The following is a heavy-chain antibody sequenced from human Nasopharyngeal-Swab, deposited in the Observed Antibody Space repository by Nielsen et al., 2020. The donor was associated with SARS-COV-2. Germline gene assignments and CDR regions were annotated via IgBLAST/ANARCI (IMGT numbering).Heavy chain of an antibody. V-gene: IGHV3-11*04. CDR1: GFTFSDYY. J-gene: IGHJ6*03. CDR3: ARAGGDHYYYYYMDV. D-gene: IGHD4-17*01. Sequence: GESLKISCAASGFTFSDYYMSWIRQAPGKGLEWVSYISSSGSTIYYADSVKGRFTISRDNAKNSLYLQMNSLRAEDTAVYYCARAGGDHYYYYYMDVWGKGTTVTVSS. CDR2: ISSSGSTI.